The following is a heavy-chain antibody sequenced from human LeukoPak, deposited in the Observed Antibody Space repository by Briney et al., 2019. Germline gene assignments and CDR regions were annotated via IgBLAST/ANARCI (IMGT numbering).Heavy chain of an antibody. CDR2: IGTSSSFR. D-gene: IGHD3-10*01. V-gene: IGHV3-23*01. CDR1: GVTFATSG. Sequence: QPGGSPRLSCELSGVTFATSGMTWVRQAPGKGLECVAAIGTSSSFRLYTDSVKGRFTISRDNSRNTVYLQMHSLRADDTAVYYCAKTGPYYFDIWGQGTLVTVSS. J-gene: IGHJ4*02. CDR3: AKTGPYYFDI.